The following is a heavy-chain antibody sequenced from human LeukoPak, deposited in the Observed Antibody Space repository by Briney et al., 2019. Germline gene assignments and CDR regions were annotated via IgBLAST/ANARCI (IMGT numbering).Heavy chain of an antibody. V-gene: IGHV4-59*08. D-gene: IGHD1-26*01. Sequence: SETLSLTCTVSGSMYNYYWSWIRQPPGKGLEWIGYIHYNGITNYSPSLKSRVTMSLDTSKNQASLKLNSVSAADTAVYYCARHISSGGTYAHFDYWGQGTLVTVSS. J-gene: IGHJ4*02. CDR3: ARHISSGGTYAHFDY. CDR1: GSMYNYY. CDR2: IHYNGIT.